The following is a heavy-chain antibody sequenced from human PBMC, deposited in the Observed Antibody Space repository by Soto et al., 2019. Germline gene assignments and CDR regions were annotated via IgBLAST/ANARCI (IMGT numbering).Heavy chain of an antibody. CDR1: GFIVTGNY. D-gene: IGHD2-15*01. CDR3: AGDFVGGFDL. V-gene: IGHV3-66*01. Sequence: EVQLVESGGGLVQPGGSLRLSCAASGFIVTGNYMSWFRQAPGKGLEWVSITSGGGNTFYADSVRDRFTISRDFSKNTLYLQMNSLRAVDTAIYYCAGDFVGGFDLWGQGTMVTVSS. CDR2: TSGGGNT. J-gene: IGHJ3*01.